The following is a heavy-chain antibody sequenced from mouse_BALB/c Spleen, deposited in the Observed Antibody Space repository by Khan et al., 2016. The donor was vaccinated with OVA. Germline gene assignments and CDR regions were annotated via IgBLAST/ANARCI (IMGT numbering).Heavy chain of an antibody. J-gene: IGHJ3*01. CDR3: TTHGYVAWFTY. V-gene: IGHV1S135*01. Sequence: VQLKQSGPELMKPGASVKISCKASGYSFTSYYLHWVMQSHGESLEWIGYVDPFSGGTTYNQKFKGKATLTVDKSSSTAYMHFSNLTSEDSAVYYCTTHGYVAWFTYWGQGTLVTVSA. CDR1: GYSFTSYY. CDR2: VDPFSGGT. D-gene: IGHD2-2*01.